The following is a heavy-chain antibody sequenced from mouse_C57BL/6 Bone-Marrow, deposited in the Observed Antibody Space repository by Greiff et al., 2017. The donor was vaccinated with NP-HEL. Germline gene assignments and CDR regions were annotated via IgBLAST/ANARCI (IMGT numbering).Heavy chain of an antibody. CDR3: ARGYDYGRPYAMDY. J-gene: IGHJ4*01. CDR2: IHPNSGST. D-gene: IGHD2-4*01. CDR1: GYTFTSYW. V-gene: IGHV1-64*01. Sequence: VQLQQPGAELVKPGASVKLSCKASGYTFTSYWMHWVKQRPGQGLEWIGMIHPNSGSTNYNEKFKSKATLTVDKSSSTAYMQLSSLTSEDSAVYYCARGYDYGRPYAMDYWGQGTSVTVSS.